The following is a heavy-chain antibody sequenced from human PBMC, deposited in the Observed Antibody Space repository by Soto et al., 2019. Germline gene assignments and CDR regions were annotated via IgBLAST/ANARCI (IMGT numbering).Heavy chain of an antibody. V-gene: IGHV1-18*01. Sequence: QVQLVQSGAEVKKPGALVKVSCKASDYTFTRYGITWVRQAPGQGLEWLGWISAFKGNTIYAQKVQGRVTMTTYTSTSTAYMELRSLRSDDTAVYYCAREGTTIRNYDYYYYGMDVWGQGTTVTVSS. J-gene: IGHJ6*02. D-gene: IGHD3-10*01. CDR1: DYTFTRYG. CDR3: AREGTTIRNYDYYYYGMDV. CDR2: ISAFKGNT.